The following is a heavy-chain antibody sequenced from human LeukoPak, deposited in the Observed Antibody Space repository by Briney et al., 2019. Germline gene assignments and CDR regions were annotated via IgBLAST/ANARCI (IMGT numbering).Heavy chain of an antibody. J-gene: IGHJ4*02. CDR2: INPSGGST. CDR1: GYTFTSYY. D-gene: IGHD2-21*02. V-gene: IGHV1-46*01. CDR3: AKDLVVVTAARR. Sequence: ASVKVSCKASGYTFTSYYMHWVRQAPGQGLEWMGIINPSGGSTSYAQKFQGRVTMTRDTSTSTVYMELSSLRSEDTAVYYCAKDLVVVTAARRGGQGTLVTVSS.